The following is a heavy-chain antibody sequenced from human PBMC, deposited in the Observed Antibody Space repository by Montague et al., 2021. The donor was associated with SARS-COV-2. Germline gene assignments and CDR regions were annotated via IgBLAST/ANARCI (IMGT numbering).Heavy chain of an antibody. V-gene: IGHV4-39*02. Sequence: SETLSLTCTVSAGSISTNSYYWAWIRQPPGKGLEWIGSISYSESTYFNPSLESRLTMSVDTSRNHFTLKLSSVTAADTAVYYCSRLWDFYGSGSYKNSWFDPWGQGTRVTVSS. J-gene: IGHJ5*02. CDR2: ISYSEST. CDR3: SRLWDFYGSGSYKNSWFDP. CDR1: AGSISTNSYY. D-gene: IGHD3-10*01.